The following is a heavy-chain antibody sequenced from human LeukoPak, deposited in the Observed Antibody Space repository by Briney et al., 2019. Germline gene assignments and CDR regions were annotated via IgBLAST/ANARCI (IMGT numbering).Heavy chain of an antibody. CDR2: IYSGGST. CDR1: GFTVSSNY. V-gene: IGHV3-53*04. Sequence: GGSPRLSCAASGFTVSSNYMSWVRQAPGKGLEWVSVIYSGGSTYYADSVKGRFTISRHNSKNTLYLQMNSLRAEDTAVYYCARVVKMASGSIDEYFDYWGQGTLVTVSS. CDR3: ARVVKMASGSIDEYFDY. J-gene: IGHJ4*02. D-gene: IGHD5-24*01.